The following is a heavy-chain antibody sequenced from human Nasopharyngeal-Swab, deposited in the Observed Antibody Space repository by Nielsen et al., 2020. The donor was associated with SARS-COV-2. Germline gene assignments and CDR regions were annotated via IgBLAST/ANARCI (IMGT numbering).Heavy chain of an antibody. CDR3: ARAFWSGYYTYYYYYYMDV. CDR1: GGSFSGYY. Sequence: GSLRLSCAVYGGSFSGYYWSWIRQPPGKGLEWIGEINHSGSTNYNPSLKSRVTISVDTSKNQFSLKLSSVTAADTAVYYCARAFWSGYYTYYYYYYMDVWCKGTTVTVSS. D-gene: IGHD3-3*01. J-gene: IGHJ6*03. CDR2: INHSGST. V-gene: IGHV4-34*01.